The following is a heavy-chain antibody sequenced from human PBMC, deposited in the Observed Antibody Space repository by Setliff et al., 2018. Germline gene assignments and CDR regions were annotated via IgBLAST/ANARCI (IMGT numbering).Heavy chain of an antibody. J-gene: IGHJ3*02. CDR1: GYSFSIYW. CDR3: ARRAGDAFDI. Sequence: GESLTLSCKGSGYSFSIYWIGWVRQMPGKGLEWMGIIYPGDSDTIYRPSFRGQVTISADKSISTAYLQWSSLKASDTAMYYCARRAGDAFDIWGQGTMVTVSS. CDR2: IYPGDSDT. V-gene: IGHV5-51*01.